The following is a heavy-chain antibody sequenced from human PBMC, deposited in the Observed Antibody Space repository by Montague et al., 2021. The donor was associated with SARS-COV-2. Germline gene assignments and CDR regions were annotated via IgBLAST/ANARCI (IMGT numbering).Heavy chain of an antibody. CDR1: SDSISSGGYY. CDR3: ARGPSRLATQEFYFGY. CDR2: IYYSGNT. J-gene: IGHJ4*02. V-gene: IGHV4-31*03. Sequence: TRSPTCIVSSDSISSGGYYWSWIRQHPGKGLEWIGYIYYSGNTYYNPSLKSRVTMSVDTTKNQFSLTLNSVTAADTAVYYCARGPSRLATQEFYFGYWGQGTLVSVSS. D-gene: IGHD5-24*01.